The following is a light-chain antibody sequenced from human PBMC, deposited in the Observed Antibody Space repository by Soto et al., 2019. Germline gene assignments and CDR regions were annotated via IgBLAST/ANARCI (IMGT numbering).Light chain of an antibody. CDR3: QQRSNWPSIT. J-gene: IGKJ5*01. CDR2: DAS. CDR1: QSLTNSF. V-gene: IGKV3-11*01. Sequence: EFALTQSPGTLSLSPGERATLSCRAIQSLTNSFIAWYQQRPGRAPRLLIYDASNRATGIPARFSGSGSGTDFTLTISSLEPEDFAVYYCQQRSNWPSITFGQGTRLEIK.